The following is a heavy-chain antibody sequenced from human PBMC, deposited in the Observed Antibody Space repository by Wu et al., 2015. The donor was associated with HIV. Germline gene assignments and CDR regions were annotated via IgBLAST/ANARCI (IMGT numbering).Heavy chain of an antibody. CDR1: GYTFTNYY. Sequence: QVQLVQSGPEVKKPGASVKVSCGTSGYTFTNYYIHWVRQAPGHGLEWMAWINPSGGATIYAEAFEGRVTVTRDTSSETVYMELSGLTSGDTAIYYCAREGLCRTTSCQFDYWGQGTLVTVFS. CDR3: AREGLCRTTSCQFDY. V-gene: IGHV1-2*02. CDR2: INPSGGAT. J-gene: IGHJ4*02. D-gene: IGHD2-2*01.